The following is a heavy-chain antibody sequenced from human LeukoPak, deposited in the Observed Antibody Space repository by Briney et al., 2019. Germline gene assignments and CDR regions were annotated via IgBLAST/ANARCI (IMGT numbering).Heavy chain of an antibody. CDR3: AKDLGYCSGGSCFYFDY. J-gene: IGHJ4*02. V-gene: IGHV3-23*01. Sequence: GGSLRLSCAASGFTFSSYGMHWVRQAPGKGLEWVSAISGSGGSTYYADSVKGRFTISRDNSKNTLYLQMNSLRAEDTAVYYCAKDLGYCSGGSCFYFDYWGQGTLVTVSS. D-gene: IGHD2-15*01. CDR1: GFTFSSYG. CDR2: ISGSGGST.